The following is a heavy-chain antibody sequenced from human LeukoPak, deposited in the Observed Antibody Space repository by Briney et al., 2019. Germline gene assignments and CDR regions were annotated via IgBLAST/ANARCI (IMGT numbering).Heavy chain of an antibody. Sequence: SETLSLTCTVSGGSISSGGYYWSWIRQPPGKGLEWIGYICHSGSTYYNPSLKSRVTISVDRSKNQFSLKLSSVTAADTAVYYCARDTHSSIAARPGDYWGQGTLVTVSS. D-gene: IGHD6-6*01. CDR1: GGSISSGGYY. J-gene: IGHJ4*02. CDR2: ICHSGST. CDR3: ARDTHSSIAARPGDY. V-gene: IGHV4-30-2*01.